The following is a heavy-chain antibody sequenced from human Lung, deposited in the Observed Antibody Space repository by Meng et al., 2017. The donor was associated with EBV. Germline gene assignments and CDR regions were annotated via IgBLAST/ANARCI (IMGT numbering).Heavy chain of an antibody. V-gene: IGHV3-30-3*01. CDR2: INYRGSSK. CDR1: GFSFSSYA. J-gene: IGHJ4*02. Sequence: MQRVECGVDVFQPGRRMRLACAASGFSFSSYAMHWIGQALGKGLEWVGVINYRGSSKYYAGSVSVRITISINNYKNTQYQLMNSLRAEDTAEYYGARGYKGGYWGQGTLVTVSS. CDR3: ARGYKGGY. D-gene: IGHD5-18*01.